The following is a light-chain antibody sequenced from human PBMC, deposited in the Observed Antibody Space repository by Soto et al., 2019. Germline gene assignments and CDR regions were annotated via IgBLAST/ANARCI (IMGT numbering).Light chain of an antibody. CDR3: QHYDIYST. Sequence: DIQMTQSPSTLSASVVDIVTITCRASQSISSWLAWYQQKPGKAPKLLIYDASALESGVPSRFSGSGSGTEFTLTINSLQPDDFGTYYCQHYDIYSTFGQGTKVDIK. V-gene: IGKV1-5*01. CDR2: DAS. CDR1: QSISSW. J-gene: IGKJ1*01.